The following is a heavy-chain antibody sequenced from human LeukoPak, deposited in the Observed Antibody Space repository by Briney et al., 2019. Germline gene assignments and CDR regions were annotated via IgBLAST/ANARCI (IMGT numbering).Heavy chain of an antibody. V-gene: IGHV3-21*01. D-gene: IGHD3-22*01. CDR1: GFTFISYS. J-gene: IGHJ4*02. CDR2: ISSSSSYI. Sequence: GGSLRLSCAASGFTFISYSMNWVRQAPGKGLEWVSSISSSSSYIYYADSVKGRFTISRDNAKNSLYLQMNSLRAEDTAVYYCARGDRSGLLPFDHWGQGTLVTVSS. CDR3: ARGDRSGLLPFDH.